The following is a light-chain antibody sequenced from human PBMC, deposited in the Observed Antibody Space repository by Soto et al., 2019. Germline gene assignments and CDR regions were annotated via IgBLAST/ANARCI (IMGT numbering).Light chain of an antibody. J-gene: IGKJ5*01. CDR3: QQYDRSQGT. CDR1: QSVSSRY. CDR2: GAS. Sequence: EIVMTQSPGTLSLSPGERATLSCRSSQSVSSRYLAWYQQKPGPAPRLFIYGASTRATDIPARFSGSGSGTEFTLTISSLQSEDFAVYYCQQYDRSQGTFGQGTRLEI. V-gene: IGKV3-20*01.